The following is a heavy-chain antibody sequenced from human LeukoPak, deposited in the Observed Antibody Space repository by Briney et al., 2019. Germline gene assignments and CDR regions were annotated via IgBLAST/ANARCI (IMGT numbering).Heavy chain of an antibody. CDR2: IYSGDSDI. V-gene: IGHV5-51*01. J-gene: IGHJ5*02. CDR1: GYNFANYW. Sequence: GEALKISFKGSGYNFANYWIGWGRQMPGKGLELVGIIYSGDSDIIYSPSFQGQVSISAEKSIGTTYLQWSSLTASDAAMYYCARQVPGCSGGACYSGWFDPWGQGTLVTVSS. CDR3: ARQVPGCSGGACYSGWFDP. D-gene: IGHD2-15*01.